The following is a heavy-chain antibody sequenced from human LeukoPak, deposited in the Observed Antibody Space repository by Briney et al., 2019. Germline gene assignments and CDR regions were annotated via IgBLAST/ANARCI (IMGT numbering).Heavy chain of an antibody. D-gene: IGHD2-2*01. CDR1: GFTFDDYT. CDR2: ISWNSGSI. J-gene: IGHJ1*01. V-gene: IGHV3-9*01. CDR3: AKNMAAIAEYFQH. Sequence: GRSLRLSCAASGFTFDDYTMHWVRQTPGKGLEWVSGISWNSGSIGYADSVKGRFTISRDNAKNSLYLQMNSLRAEDTAVYYCAKNMAAIAEYFQHWGQGTLVTVSS.